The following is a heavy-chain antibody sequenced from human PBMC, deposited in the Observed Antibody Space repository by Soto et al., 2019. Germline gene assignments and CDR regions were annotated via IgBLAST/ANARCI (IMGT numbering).Heavy chain of an antibody. Sequence: PXETLSLTCAVYGGSXSGYYWSWIRQPPGKGLEWIGEINHSGSTNYNPSLKSRVTISVDTSKNQFSLKLSSVTAADTAVYYCARARYCTNGVCYSTPYYYYGMDVWGQGTTVTVSS. CDR2: INHSGST. D-gene: IGHD2-8*01. J-gene: IGHJ6*02. CDR3: ARARYCTNGVCYSTPYYYYGMDV. V-gene: IGHV4-34*01. CDR1: GGSXSGYY.